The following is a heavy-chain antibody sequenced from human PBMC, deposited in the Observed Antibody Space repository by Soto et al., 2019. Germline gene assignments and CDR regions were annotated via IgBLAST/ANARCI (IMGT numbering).Heavy chain of an antibody. Sequence: ASVKVSCKASGYTFTSYDINWVRQATGQGLEWMGWMNPNSGNTGYAQKFQGRVTMTRNTSISTAYMELSSLRSEDTAVYYCARYCSSTSCYGGNDAFDIWGQGTMVTVSS. CDR1: GYTFTSYD. J-gene: IGHJ3*02. D-gene: IGHD2-2*01. CDR2: MNPNSGNT. CDR3: ARYCSSTSCYGGNDAFDI. V-gene: IGHV1-8*01.